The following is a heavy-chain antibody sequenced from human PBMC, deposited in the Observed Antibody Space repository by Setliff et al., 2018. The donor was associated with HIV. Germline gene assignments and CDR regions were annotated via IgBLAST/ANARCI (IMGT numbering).Heavy chain of an antibody. D-gene: IGHD6-6*01. J-gene: IGHJ4*02. CDR2: IYYSGDT. V-gene: IGHV4-39*01. Sequence: SETLSLTCTVSGGSVSSSSYYWGWIRQPTGKGLEWIGTIYYSGDTQYNPSFKTRVIMSVDTSKNQFSLRLTSVTAADTAVYYCARMEATRPPRGLDYWGPGTLVTVSS. CDR1: GGSVSSSSYY. CDR3: ARMEATRPPRGLDY.